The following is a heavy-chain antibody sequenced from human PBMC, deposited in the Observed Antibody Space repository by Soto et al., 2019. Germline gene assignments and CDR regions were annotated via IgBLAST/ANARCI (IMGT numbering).Heavy chain of an antibody. Sequence: GGSLRLSCAASGFTFSSYGMHWVRQAPGKGLEWVAVISYDGSNKYYADSVKGRFTISRDNSKNTLYLQMNSLRAEDTAVYYCAKDSSIPQPIRGYGDFDYWGQGTLVTVSS. CDR1: GFTFSSYG. J-gene: IGHJ4*02. V-gene: IGHV3-30*18. D-gene: IGHD5-12*01. CDR3: AKDSSIPQPIRGYGDFDY. CDR2: ISYDGSNK.